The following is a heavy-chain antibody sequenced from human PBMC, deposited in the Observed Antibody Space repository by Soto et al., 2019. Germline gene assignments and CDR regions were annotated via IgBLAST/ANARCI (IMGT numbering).Heavy chain of an antibody. CDR3: VRDLGGSHYNLFDP. CDR1: GYIFTSYA. V-gene: IGHV1-3*01. D-gene: IGHD1-26*01. J-gene: IGHJ5*02. Sequence: DLWASVKVSSKASGYIFTSYAMHWVRQAPGQRLEWMGWINAGDDNTKYSEKCQGRVTITRDTSASTAYMELSSLRSEDTAVYYCVRDLGGSHYNLFDPWAQGTLVTVSS. CDR2: INAGDDNT.